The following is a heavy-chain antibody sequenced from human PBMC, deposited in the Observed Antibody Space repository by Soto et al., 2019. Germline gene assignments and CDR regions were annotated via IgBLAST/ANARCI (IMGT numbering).Heavy chain of an antibody. V-gene: IGHV1-2*02. CDR1: GYTFTGYY. CDR2: INPNSGGT. D-gene: IGHD1-1*01. CDR3: ARETNIDTTRIFDF. Sequence: ASVKVSCKASGYTFTGYYFHWVRQAPGQGLEWMGWINPNSGGTNYAQKFQGRVTMTRDTSINTVYMELSGLRSDDTAVYFCARETNIDTTRIFDFSGQGTLVTVYS. J-gene: IGHJ4*02.